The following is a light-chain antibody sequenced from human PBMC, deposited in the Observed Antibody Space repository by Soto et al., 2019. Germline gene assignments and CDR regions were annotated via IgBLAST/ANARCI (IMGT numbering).Light chain of an antibody. V-gene: IGKV3-11*01. CDR3: QQRHMWPIT. CDR2: GAS. J-gene: IGKJ5*01. CDR1: QSVRSN. Sequence: EIVLTQSPATLSLSPGERATRXXRASQSVRSNLAWYQQKPGQSPRVXIYGASTRATGIPARFSGSGSGTDFTLTISSLEPEDSAVYYCQQRHMWPITFGQGTRLEIK.